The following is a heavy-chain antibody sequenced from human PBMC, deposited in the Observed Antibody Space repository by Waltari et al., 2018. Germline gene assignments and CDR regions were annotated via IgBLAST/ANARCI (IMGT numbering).Heavy chain of an antibody. Sequence: EVQLVASGGGRVKAGGSLTLSCAAFGFTFSTYSRNWVRRAPGKGLEWVSSISSSSLYMSYADSVKGRVTISRDNAKNSLYLQMNSLRVEDTAVYYCARSSTTVTTFGWGQGTLVTVSS. V-gene: IGHV3-21*01. D-gene: IGHD4-17*01. CDR2: ISSSSLYM. CDR1: GFTFSTYS. J-gene: IGHJ4*02. CDR3: ARSSTTVTTFG.